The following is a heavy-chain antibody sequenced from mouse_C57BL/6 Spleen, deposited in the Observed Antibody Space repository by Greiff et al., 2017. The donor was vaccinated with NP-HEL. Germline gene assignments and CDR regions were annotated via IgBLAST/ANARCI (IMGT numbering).Heavy chain of an antibody. CDR1: GYAFSSSW. J-gene: IGHJ2*01. V-gene: IGHV1-82*01. CDR2: IYPGDGDT. CDR3: ARSETYGSPYYFDY. D-gene: IGHD1-1*01. Sequence: VQLQESGPELVKPGASVKISCKASGYAFSSSWMNWVKQRPGKGLEWIGRIYPGDGDTNYNGKFKGKATLTADKSSSTAYMQLSSLTSEDSAVYFCARSETYGSPYYFDYWGQGTTLTVSS.